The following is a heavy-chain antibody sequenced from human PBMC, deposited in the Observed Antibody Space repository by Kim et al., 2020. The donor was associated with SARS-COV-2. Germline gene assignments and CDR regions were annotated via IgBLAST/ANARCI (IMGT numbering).Heavy chain of an antibody. V-gene: IGHV1-8*01. Sequence: PNSGNTGYAQKFQGRVTMTRNTSISTAYMELSSLRSEDTAVYYCARAGLSWGQGTLVTVSS. J-gene: IGHJ4*02. CDR3: ARAGLS. CDR2: PNSGNT.